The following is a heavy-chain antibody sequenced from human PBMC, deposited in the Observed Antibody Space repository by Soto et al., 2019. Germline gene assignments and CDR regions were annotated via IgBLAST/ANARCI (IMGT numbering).Heavy chain of an antibody. CDR3: AHFPWGAAPDY. V-gene: IGHV2-5*01. D-gene: IGHD3-16*01. Sequence: QITLKESGPPLVKPTETLTLTCTVSGFPLSARGVGVGWIRQPPGKALEWLAIIYWNDDKRYSPSLKSRLTITKDTSKNQVVLSMTNTDPVDTAKYYCAHFPWGAAPDYWGQGTLVTVSS. CDR2: IYWNDDK. J-gene: IGHJ4*02. CDR1: GFPLSARGVG.